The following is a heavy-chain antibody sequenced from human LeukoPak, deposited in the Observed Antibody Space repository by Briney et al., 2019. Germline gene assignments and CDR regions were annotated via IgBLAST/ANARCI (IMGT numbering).Heavy chain of an antibody. CDR2: ISSSSSYI. CDR1: GFTFSSYS. D-gene: IGHD2-8*02. CDR3: AKDTDPAYFYYMDV. J-gene: IGHJ6*03. Sequence: GGSLRLSCAASGFTFSSYSMNWVRQAPGKGLEWVSSISSSSSYIYYADSVKGRFTISRDNSKNSLYLQMNSLRAEDTALYYCAKDTDPAYFYYMDVWGKGTTVTVSS. V-gene: IGHV3-21*04.